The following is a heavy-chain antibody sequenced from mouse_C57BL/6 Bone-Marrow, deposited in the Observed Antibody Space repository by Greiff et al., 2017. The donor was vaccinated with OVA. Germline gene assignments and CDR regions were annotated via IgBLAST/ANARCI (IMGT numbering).Heavy chain of an antibody. V-gene: IGHV1-81*01. D-gene: IGHD1-1*01. J-gene: IGHJ1*03. Sequence: VQLQESGAELARPGASVKLSCKASGYTFTSYGISWVKQRTGQGLEWIGEIYPRSGNTYYNEKFKGKATLTADKSSSTAYMELRSLTSEDSAVYFCAIITYWYFDVWGTGTTVTVSS. CDR3: AIITYWYFDV. CDR1: GYTFTSYG. CDR2: IYPRSGNT.